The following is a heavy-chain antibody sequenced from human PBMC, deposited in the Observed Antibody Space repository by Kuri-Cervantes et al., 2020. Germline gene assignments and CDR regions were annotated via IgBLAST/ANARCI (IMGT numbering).Heavy chain of an antibody. V-gene: IGHV3-7*01. CDR1: GFTFSSYW. CDR3: AGGQQVAHEYFQY. Sequence: GESLKISCAASGFTFSSYWMSWVRQAPGKGLEWVANIKQDGSEKYYVDSVKGRFTISRDNDKNSLYLQMNSLRAEDTAVYYCAGGQQVAHEYFQYWGQGTLVTVSS. CDR2: IKQDGSEK. J-gene: IGHJ1*01. D-gene: IGHD6-13*01.